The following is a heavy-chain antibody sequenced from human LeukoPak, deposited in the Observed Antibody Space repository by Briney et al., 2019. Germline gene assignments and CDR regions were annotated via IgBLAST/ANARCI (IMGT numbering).Heavy chain of an antibody. CDR1: GFSFSTYS. J-gene: IGHJ4*02. CDR2: ISGGGYI. V-gene: IGHV3-23*01. CDR3: AKDHGTNVYDPFDY. D-gene: IGHD2-8*01. Sequence: GGSLRLSCATSGFSFSTYSMAWVRQAPGRGLEWVSVISGGGYIVYADSVKGRFTISRDNSENTVYLQMNSLRAEDTAIYYCAKDHGTNVYDPFDYWGQGTLVTVSS.